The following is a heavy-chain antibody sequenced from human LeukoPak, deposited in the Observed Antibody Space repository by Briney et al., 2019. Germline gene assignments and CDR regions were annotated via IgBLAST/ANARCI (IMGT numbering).Heavy chain of an antibody. V-gene: IGHV3-23*01. J-gene: IGHJ3*02. CDR3: ARVRQQLASYAFDI. Sequence: GGSLRLSCAASGFTFSSYGMSWVRQAPGKGLEWVSAISGSGGSTYYADSVKGRFTISRDNAKNSLYLQMNSLRAEDTAVYYCARVRQQLASYAFDIWGQGTMVTVSS. D-gene: IGHD6-13*01. CDR1: GFTFSSYG. CDR2: ISGSGGST.